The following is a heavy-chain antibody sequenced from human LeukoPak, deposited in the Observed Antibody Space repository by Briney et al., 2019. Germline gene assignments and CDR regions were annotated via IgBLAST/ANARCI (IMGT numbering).Heavy chain of an antibody. CDR3: TRDQEGSDY. J-gene: IGHJ4*02. CDR1: GFSGSSIF. Sequence: GGSLRLSCAASGFSGSSIFMTWVRQAPGKGLEWVSYITRSSSAKFYADSVKGRFTISRDNAENLLYLQMNSLRAEDTAVYYCTRDQEGSDYWGQGTLVTVSS. V-gene: IGHV3-48*01. CDR2: ITRSSSAK.